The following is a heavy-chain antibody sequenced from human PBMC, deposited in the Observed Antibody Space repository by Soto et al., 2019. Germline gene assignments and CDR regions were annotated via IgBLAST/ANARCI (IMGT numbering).Heavy chain of an antibody. CDR3: ARGLRFDP. D-gene: IGHD1-26*01. J-gene: IGHJ5*02. CDR1: GGSFSGYY. Sequence: QVQLQQWGAGLLKPSETLSLTCAVYGGSFSGYYWSWIRQPPGKGLEWIGEINHSGSTNYNPSLXSXAXKSVDTSKNQFSLKLSSVTAADTAVYYCARGLRFDPWGQGTLVTVSS. V-gene: IGHV4-34*01. CDR2: INHSGST.